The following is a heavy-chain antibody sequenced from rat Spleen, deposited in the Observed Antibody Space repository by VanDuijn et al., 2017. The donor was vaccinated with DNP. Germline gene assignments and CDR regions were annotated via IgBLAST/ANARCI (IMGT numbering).Heavy chain of an antibody. J-gene: IGHJ2*01. D-gene: IGHD5-1*01. Sequence: EVQLVESGGGLVQPGRSMKLSCRASGFTLSSSDMAWVRQAPTKGLEWVASISASGGSTSYRDSVKGRFTISRDNAKSTLYLQMDSLRSEDTATYYCTTGVGEYWGQGVMVTVSS. CDR2: ISASGGST. CDR3: TTGVGEY. V-gene: IGHV5-27*01. CDR1: GFTLSSSD.